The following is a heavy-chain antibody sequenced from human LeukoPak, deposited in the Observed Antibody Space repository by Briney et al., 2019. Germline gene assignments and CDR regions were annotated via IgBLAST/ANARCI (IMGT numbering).Heavy chain of an antibody. CDR3: AREGGWDGGAVYNYYGLDV. CDR1: GGSISSYY. V-gene: IGHV4-59*12. Sequence: SETLSLTCTVSGGSISSYYWGWIRQPPGKGLEWIGYIYYSGSTNYNPSLKSRVTISVDTSKNQFSLKLSSVTATDTAVYYCAREGGWDGGAVYNYYGLDVWGQGTTVTVSS. J-gene: IGHJ6*02. D-gene: IGHD1-26*01. CDR2: IYYSGST.